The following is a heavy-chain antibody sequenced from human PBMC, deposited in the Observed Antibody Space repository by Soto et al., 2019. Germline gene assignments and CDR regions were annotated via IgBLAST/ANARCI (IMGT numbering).Heavy chain of an antibody. D-gene: IGHD2-2*01. CDR2: INAGNGNA. Sequence: GASVKVSCKASGYTFTSYAMHWVRQAPGQRLEWMGWINAGNGNAKYSQKFQGRVTITRDTSAITAYMERSSLRSEDTAVYYCARVGSVVVPAATFPYYYYGMDVRGQGTTVTVSS. J-gene: IGHJ6*02. V-gene: IGHV1-3*01. CDR3: ARVGSVVVPAATFPYYYYGMDV. CDR1: GYTFTSYA.